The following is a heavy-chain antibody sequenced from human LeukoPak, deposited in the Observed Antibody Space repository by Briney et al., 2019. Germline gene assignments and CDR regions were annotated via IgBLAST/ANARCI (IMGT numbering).Heavy chain of an antibody. CDR2: ISGSGGST. J-gene: IGHJ4*02. D-gene: IGHD1-26*01. CDR1: GFTFSSYA. CDR3: AKDIGGVGATKGFDY. V-gene: IGHV3-23*01. Sequence: PGGSLRLSCAASGFTFSSYAMSWVRQAPGKGLEWVSAISGSGGSTNYADSVKGRFTISRDNSKNTLYLQMNSLRAEDTAVYYCAKDIGGVGATKGFDYWGQGTLVTVSS.